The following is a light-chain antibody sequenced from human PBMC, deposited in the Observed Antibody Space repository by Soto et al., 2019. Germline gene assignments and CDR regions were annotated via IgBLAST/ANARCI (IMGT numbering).Light chain of an antibody. CDR1: EIVNSRG. V-gene: IGKV3-20*01. J-gene: IGKJ2*01. Sequence: EIVLTQSPDTLSLSPGERATLSCRASEIVNSRGLAWYQQKPGQPPRLLIYGASSRPGGIPDKFSGSGSGTDFTFPINRLEPDDFSVYSCQPDVRSPYNFAPGTKLEI. CDR3: QPDVRSPYN. CDR2: GAS.